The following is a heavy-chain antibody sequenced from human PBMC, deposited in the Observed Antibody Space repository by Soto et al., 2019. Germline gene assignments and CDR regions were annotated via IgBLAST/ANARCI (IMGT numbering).Heavy chain of an antibody. CDR3: ARWYNWNSG. V-gene: IGHV4-30-4*01. D-gene: IGHD1-1*01. Sequence: PSETLSLTCTVSGGSISSGDYSWSWVRQSPGKGLEWIGHIYNSGITYYNPSLKSRVTISIDTSRNQFSLRLNSLTAADRAVYYCARWYNWNSGWGQGTLVTVSS. CDR1: GGSISSGDYS. CDR2: IYNSGIT. J-gene: IGHJ4*02.